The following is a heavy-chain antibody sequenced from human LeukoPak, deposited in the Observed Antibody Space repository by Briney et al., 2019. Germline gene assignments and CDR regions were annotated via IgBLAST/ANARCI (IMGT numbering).Heavy chain of an antibody. CDR1: GFTFNEYA. Sequence: PGGSLRLSCAAPGFTFNEYAMNWVRQAPGKGLEWVSLISGDDGVTYYADSVKGRFTISRDNSKNSVYLQMNSLRPEDTALYYCAKSVSPPDASDIWGQGTMVTVSS. J-gene: IGHJ3*02. CDR2: ISGDDGVT. V-gene: IGHV3-43*02. CDR3: AKSVSPPDASDI.